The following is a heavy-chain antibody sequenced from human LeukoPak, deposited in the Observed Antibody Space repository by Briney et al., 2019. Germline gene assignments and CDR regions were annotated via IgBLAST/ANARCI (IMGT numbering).Heavy chain of an antibody. D-gene: IGHD3-22*01. CDR1: GYTFTGYY. Sequence: ASVKVSCKASGYTFTGYYMHWVRQAPGQGLEWMGWISAYDGNTNYAHKLQARVTMTTDSPTTTAYMELRSLRSDDTAVSYCARDSGMNYYDSSGEDYWGQGTLVTVSS. CDR2: ISAYDGNT. CDR3: ARDSGMNYYDSSGEDY. J-gene: IGHJ4*02. V-gene: IGHV1-18*04.